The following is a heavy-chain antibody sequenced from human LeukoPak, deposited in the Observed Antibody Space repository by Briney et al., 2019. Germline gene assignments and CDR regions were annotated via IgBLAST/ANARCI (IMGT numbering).Heavy chain of an antibody. J-gene: IGHJ4*02. CDR2: IYYSGST. V-gene: IGHV4-39*01. D-gene: IGHD6-13*01. CDR1: GGSISSSSYY. CDR3: ARHGGAAGGH. Sequence: SETLSLTCTVSGGSISSSSYYWGWIRQPPGKGLEWIGSIYYSGSTYYNPSLKSRVTISVDTSKNQLSLKLTSVTAADTAVYYCARHGGAAGGHGGQGTLVTVSA.